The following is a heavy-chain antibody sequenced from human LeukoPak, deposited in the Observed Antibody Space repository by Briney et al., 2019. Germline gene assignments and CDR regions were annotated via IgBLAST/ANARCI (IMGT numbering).Heavy chain of an antibody. CDR1: GFSLSTSGVG. D-gene: IGHD2-2*01. Sequence: CGPTLVNPTQTLTLTCTFSGFSLSTSGVGVGWIRQPPGKALEWLALIYWNDDKRYSPSLKSRLTITKDTSKNQVVLTMTNMDPVDTATYYCAHRIHCSSTSCPHSLFDYWGQGTLVTVSS. V-gene: IGHV2-5*01. J-gene: IGHJ4*02. CDR2: IYWNDDK. CDR3: AHRIHCSSTSCPHSLFDY.